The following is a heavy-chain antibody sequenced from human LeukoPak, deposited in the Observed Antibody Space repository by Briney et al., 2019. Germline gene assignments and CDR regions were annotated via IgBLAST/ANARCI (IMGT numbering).Heavy chain of an antibody. CDR2: ISGSGGST. CDR1: GFTFSSYA. D-gene: IGHD3-9*01. Sequence: GGSLRPSCAASGFTFSSYAMSWVRQAPGKGLEWVSAISGSGGSTYYADSVKGRFTISRDNSKNTLYLQMNSLRAEDTAVYYCAKEPDILTGYYTPYYYYGMDVWGQGTTVTVSS. CDR3: AKEPDILTGYYTPYYYYGMDV. V-gene: IGHV3-23*01. J-gene: IGHJ6*02.